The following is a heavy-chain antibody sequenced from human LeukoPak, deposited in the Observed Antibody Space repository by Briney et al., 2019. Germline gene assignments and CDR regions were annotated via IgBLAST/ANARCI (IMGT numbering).Heavy chain of an antibody. CDR1: GFTFSSYG. CDR3: AKDLFTLLPDY. Sequence: GGSLRLSCAASGFTFSSYGMSGVRQAPGKGLEWVSAISVSGDSTYYADSVKGRFTISRENSKNTLYLQMNSLRAEDTAVYYCAKDLFTLLPDYWGQGTLVTVSS. V-gene: IGHV3-23*01. J-gene: IGHJ4*02. CDR2: ISVSGDST. D-gene: IGHD2-15*01.